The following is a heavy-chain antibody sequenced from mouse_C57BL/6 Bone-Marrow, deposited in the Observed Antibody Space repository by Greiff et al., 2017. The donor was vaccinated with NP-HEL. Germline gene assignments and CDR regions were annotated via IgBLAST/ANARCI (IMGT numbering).Heavy chain of an antibody. CDR3: ARGGKRRDY. CDR1: GYAFSSSW. Sequence: QVQLQQSGPELVKPGASVKISCKASGYAFSSSWMNWVKQRPGKGLEWIGRIYPGDGDTNYNGKFKGKATLTADKSSSTAYMRLSSLTSEDSAVYFCARGGKRRDYWGQGTTRTVSS. V-gene: IGHV1-82*01. J-gene: IGHJ2*01. CDR2: IYPGDGDT.